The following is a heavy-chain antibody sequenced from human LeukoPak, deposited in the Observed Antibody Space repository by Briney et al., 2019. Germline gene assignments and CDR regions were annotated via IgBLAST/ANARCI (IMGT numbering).Heavy chain of an antibody. D-gene: IGHD1-1*01. CDR2: INHSGST. CDR3: ARGKTTGTFSYYFGY. V-gene: IGHV4-34*01. Sequence: SETLSLTCAVYGGSFSGYYWSWIRQPPGNGLEWIGEINHSGSTNYNPSLKSRVTISVDTSKNQFSLKLSSLTAADTAVYYCARGKTTGTFSYYFGYWGQGTLVTVSS. CDR1: GGSFSGYY. J-gene: IGHJ4*02.